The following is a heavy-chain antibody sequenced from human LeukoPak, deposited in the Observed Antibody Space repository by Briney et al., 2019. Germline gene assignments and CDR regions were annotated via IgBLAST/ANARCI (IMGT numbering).Heavy chain of an antibody. CDR2: ISRGVSGS. D-gene: IGHD5-24*01. CDR3: SRYLRWLQSPCPADDF. V-gene: IGHV5-51*01. Sequence: ESLKTSCKGSGYTYTTYWIAWVRQMPGVGLEWMGIISRGVSGSRYSPSFPAQVTSSADKVISTAYLQWRRLTAADTAIYYFSRYLRWLQSPCPADDFWGQGTLVTVSS. CDR1: GYTYTTYW. J-gene: IGHJ4*02.